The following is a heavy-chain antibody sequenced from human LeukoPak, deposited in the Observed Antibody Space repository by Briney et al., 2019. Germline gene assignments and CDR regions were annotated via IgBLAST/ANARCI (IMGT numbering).Heavy chain of an antibody. CDR3: AKGGCTYGGRLFDY. D-gene: IGHD5-18*01. CDR1: GFTFDDYV. Sequence: GGSLRLSCAASGFTFDDYVMHWVRQAPGKGLEWVSFISGDGGATYYADSAKGRFTISRGNGRKSLYLQMHSLRTEDTALYYCAKGGCTYGGRLFDYWGQGTLVTVSS. J-gene: IGHJ4*02. CDR2: ISGDGGAT. V-gene: IGHV3-43*02.